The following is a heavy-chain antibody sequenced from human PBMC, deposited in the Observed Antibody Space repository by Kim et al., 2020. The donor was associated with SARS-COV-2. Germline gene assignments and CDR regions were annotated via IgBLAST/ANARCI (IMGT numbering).Heavy chain of an antibody. J-gene: IGHJ5*02. CDR2: IYPGDSDT. Sequence: GESLQISCKGSGYSFTSYWIGWVRQMPGKGLEWMGIIYPGDSDTRYSPSFQGQVTISADKSISTAYLQWSSLKASDTAMYYCARFLGFWSGYSLAWFDPWGQGTLVTVSS. CDR3: ARFLGFWSGYSLAWFDP. V-gene: IGHV5-51*01. CDR1: GYSFTSYW. D-gene: IGHD3-3*01.